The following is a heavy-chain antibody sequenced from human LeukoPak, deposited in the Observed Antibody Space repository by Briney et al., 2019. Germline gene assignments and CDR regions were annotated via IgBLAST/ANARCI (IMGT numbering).Heavy chain of an antibody. CDR1: GYTFTGYY. D-gene: IGHD4-17*01. J-gene: IGHJ4*02. CDR2: INSDSGGT. V-gene: IGHV1-2*02. CDR3: ARDTNTVTTPYFDY. Sequence: ASVTVSCKASGYTFTGYYIDWVRQAPGQGLEWMGCINSDSGGTNYAQKFQGRVTMTRDTSTSTAYMELSSLRPDDTAFYYCARDTNTVTTPYFDYWGQGTLVTVPT.